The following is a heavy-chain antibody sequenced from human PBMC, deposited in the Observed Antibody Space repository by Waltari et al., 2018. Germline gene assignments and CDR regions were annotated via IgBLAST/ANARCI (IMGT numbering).Heavy chain of an antibody. Sequence: VQLQQWGAGLLKPSETLSLTCAVYGGSFSGYYWSWIRQPPGKGLEWVGRIKSKTDGGTTDYAAPVKGRFTISRDDSKNTLYLQMNSLKTEDTAVYYCTTDELSGFLEWFHIGGFDYWGQGTLVTVSS. CDR1: GGSFSGYY. CDR2: IKSKTDGGTT. CDR3: TTDELSGFLEWFHIGGFDY. J-gene: IGHJ4*02. V-gene: IGHV3-15*01. D-gene: IGHD3-3*01.